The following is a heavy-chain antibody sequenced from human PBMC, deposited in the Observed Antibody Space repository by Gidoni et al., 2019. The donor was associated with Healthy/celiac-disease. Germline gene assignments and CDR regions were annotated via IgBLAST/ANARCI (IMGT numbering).Heavy chain of an antibody. D-gene: IGHD5-18*01. CDR1: GGSFSGYY. CDR2: IHHSGSP. V-gene: IGHV4-34*01. CDR3: ARGQIQLWLRWFDP. Sequence: QVQLQQWGAGLLKSSETLSLTCAVYGGSFSGYYWGWIRQPPGQGLEWIGEIHHSGSPNYNPSLKIRGTISVDTSKNQFSLKLSSVTAADTAVYYCARGQIQLWLRWFDPWGQGTLVTVSS. J-gene: IGHJ5*02.